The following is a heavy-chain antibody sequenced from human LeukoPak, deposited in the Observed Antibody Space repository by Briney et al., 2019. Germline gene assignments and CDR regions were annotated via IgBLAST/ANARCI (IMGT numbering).Heavy chain of an antibody. V-gene: IGHV3-11*04. CDR1: GFTFSDYY. J-gene: IGHJ4*02. D-gene: IGHD3-10*01. CDR3: ARDWAGGPHDY. CDR2: ISGSGNNI. Sequence: GGSLRLSCAASGFTFSDYYMSWIRQTPGKGLEWVSYISGSGNNIYYADSVKGRFTISRDNAKNSLYLQMNSLRDDDTAVYYCARDWAGGPHDYWGQGTLVTVSS.